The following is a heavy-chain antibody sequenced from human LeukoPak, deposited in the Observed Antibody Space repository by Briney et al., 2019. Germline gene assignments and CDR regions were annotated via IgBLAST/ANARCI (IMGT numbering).Heavy chain of an antibody. CDR1: GYTFTSYD. CDR2: INPSGGST. V-gene: IGHV1-46*01. D-gene: IGHD3-22*01. CDR3: AREAPITMTGYAFDI. Sequence: ASVKVSCKASGYTFTSYDMHWVRQAPGQGLEGRGRINPSGGSTSYAQKFQGRVNLTRDTSTSTVYMEVRSLRSEDTAVYYCAREAPITMTGYAFDIWGQGTMVTVSS. J-gene: IGHJ3*02.